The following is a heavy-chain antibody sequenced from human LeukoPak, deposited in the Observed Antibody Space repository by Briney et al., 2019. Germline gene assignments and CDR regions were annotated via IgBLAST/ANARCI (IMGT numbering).Heavy chain of an antibody. D-gene: IGHD4-23*01. V-gene: IGHV3-30*02. CDR2: IRYDGSNK. CDR3: AKDGPTVAHFDY. J-gene: IGHJ4*02. CDR1: GFTFSSYG. Sequence: GSLRLSCAASGFTFSSYGMHWVRQAPGKGLEWVAFIRYDGSNKYYADSVKGRFTISRDNSKNTLYLQMNSLGAEDTAVYYCAKDGPTVAHFDYWGQGTLVTVSS.